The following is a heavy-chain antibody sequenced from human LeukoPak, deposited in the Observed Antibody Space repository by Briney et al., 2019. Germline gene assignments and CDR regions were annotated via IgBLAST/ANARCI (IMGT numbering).Heavy chain of an antibody. D-gene: IGHD6-6*01. CDR2: ISAYNCNT. J-gene: IGHJ6*02. V-gene: IGHV1-18*01. Sequence: ASVKVSCKASGYTFSNCHIVWVRQAPGQGLEGMGWISAYNCNTKYAQNLQGRVTMTTDTSTSTAYRELRSLRPDDTAVYYCARVRSSSSPDYYYYGLDVWGQGNTVTVSS. CDR3: ARVRSSSSPDYYYYGLDV. CDR1: GYTFSNCH.